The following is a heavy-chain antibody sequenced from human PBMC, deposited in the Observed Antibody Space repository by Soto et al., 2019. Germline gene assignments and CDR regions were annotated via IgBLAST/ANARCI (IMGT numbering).Heavy chain of an antibody. Sequence: SETLSLTCTVSGGSVNTAPYHWSWIRQSPRNGLEWIGNIYYTGSTNYNPSFESRVAISLDTSDNQFSLRLTSLTAADTAVYFCARDHHSYYDTSGYYPYFDFWGQGTLVTVSS. CDR1: GGSVNTAPYH. CDR3: ARDHHSYYDTSGYYPYFDF. V-gene: IGHV4-61*01. D-gene: IGHD3-22*01. J-gene: IGHJ4*02. CDR2: IYYTGST.